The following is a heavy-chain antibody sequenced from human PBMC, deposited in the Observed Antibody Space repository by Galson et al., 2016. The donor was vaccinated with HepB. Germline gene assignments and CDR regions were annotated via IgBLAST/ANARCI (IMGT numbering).Heavy chain of an antibody. D-gene: IGHD2-2*02. V-gene: IGHV1-24*01. CDR3: ATLPGVPDCSSTSCYRANYYFDS. CDR1: GYTLTVLS. CDR2: FDPEDGET. J-gene: IGHJ4*02. Sequence: SVKVSCKVSGYTLTVLSMHWVRQAPGEGLEWMGGFDPEDGETIYAQKFQGRLTMTEDTSTDTAYMELTSLTSEDTAVYYCATLPGVPDCSSTSCYRANYYFDSWGQGTLVTVSS.